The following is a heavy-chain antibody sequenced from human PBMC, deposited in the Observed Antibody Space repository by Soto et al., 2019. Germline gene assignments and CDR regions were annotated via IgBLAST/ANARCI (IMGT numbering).Heavy chain of an antibody. CDR3: GRGRSGQIVIFY. Sequence: ASVKVSCKTSGYTFSGHYIHWVRQAPQQGPEWMGEIGPESGATRYAEKFRGRITMTMDTSITTVYMELRNLSPDDTVVDYCGRGRSGQIVIFYWGQGTPVTVSS. J-gene: IGHJ4*02. CDR2: IGPESGAT. CDR1: GYTFSGHY. D-gene: IGHD1-26*01. V-gene: IGHV1-2*05.